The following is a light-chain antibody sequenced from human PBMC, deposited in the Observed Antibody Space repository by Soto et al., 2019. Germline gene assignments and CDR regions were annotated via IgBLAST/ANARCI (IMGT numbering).Light chain of an antibody. V-gene: IGLV2-8*01. CDR3: SSYSGSDNFVV. CDR1: DSDIGGYNF. CDR2: EVI. J-gene: IGLJ3*02. Sequence: QSVLTQPPSASGSPVQSVTISCAGTDSDIGGYNFVSWYQQHPGKAPKLMIYEVIKRPSGVPDRFSGSKSGNTASLTVSGLHTEDEAEYYCSSYSGSDNFVVFGGWTKLNVL.